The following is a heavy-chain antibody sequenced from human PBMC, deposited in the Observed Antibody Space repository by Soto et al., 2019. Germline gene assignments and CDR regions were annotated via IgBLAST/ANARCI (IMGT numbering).Heavy chain of an antibody. CDR3: AKAISGYNAPLDF. J-gene: IGHJ4*02. CDR1: GFTFSSYA. CDR2: IIGSGSAT. Sequence: GGSLRLSCAASGFTFSSYAMNWVRQAPGKGLEWVSVIIGSGSATYYPDSVRGRFTISRDNSKNTLYMQMSSLRAEDTAVYYCAKAISGYNAPLDFWGQGTRVTVSS. D-gene: IGHD5-12*01. V-gene: IGHV3-23*01.